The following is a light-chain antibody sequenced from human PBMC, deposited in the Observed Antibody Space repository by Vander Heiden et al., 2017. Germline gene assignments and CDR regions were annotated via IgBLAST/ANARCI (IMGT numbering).Light chain of an antibody. V-gene: IGKV1-27*01. CDR2: DAS. Sequence: DIQITQSPSSLSASVGDRLTITCRASQDISHYLAWYQQKPGKVPNLLVYDASTLESGVSSRFSGSGSGADFTLTINNLQPGDVATYFCQQYKSAPWTFGQGTKVEIK. J-gene: IGKJ1*01. CDR3: QQYKSAPWT. CDR1: QDISHY.